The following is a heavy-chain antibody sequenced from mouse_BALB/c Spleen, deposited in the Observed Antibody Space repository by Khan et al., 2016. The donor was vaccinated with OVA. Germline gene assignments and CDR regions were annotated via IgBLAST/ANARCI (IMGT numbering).Heavy chain of an antibody. V-gene: IGHV3-2*02. J-gene: IGHJ2*01. CDR3: ARGNVYGYYFDY. CDR2: ISYSGDT. Sequence: EVQLQESGPGLVKPSQSLSLTCTVTGNSITSGYAWNWIRQFPGNKLEWMGYISYSGDTSYIPSLKSRISITRDTSKNQFFLQLNSVTTEDTATYYCARGNVYGYYFDYWGQGTTLTVSS. D-gene: IGHD1-1*01. CDR1: GNSITSGYA.